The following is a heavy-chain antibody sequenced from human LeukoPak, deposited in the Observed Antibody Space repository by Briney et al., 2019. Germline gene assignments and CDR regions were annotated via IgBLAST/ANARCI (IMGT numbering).Heavy chain of an antibody. CDR2: VDPSGGAS. Sequence: ASVKVSCKASGYTFTTYHIHWVRQAPGQGLEWMGVVDPSGGASTYAQNFQDRVTMTSDTSTTTVYLELSSLKFEDTAVYFCTRGFWSGYFGHHTWFDPWGQRTLVTVSS. CDR1: GYTFTTYH. CDR3: TRGFWSGYFGHHTWFDP. V-gene: IGHV1-46*01. J-gene: IGHJ5*02. D-gene: IGHD3-3*01.